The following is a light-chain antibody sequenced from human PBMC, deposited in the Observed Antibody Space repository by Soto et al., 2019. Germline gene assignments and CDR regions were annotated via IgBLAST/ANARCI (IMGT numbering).Light chain of an antibody. CDR2: EAT. V-gene: IGLV2-23*01. CDR3: CSYAGSYTWV. J-gene: IGLJ3*02. Sequence: SALTQPASVSGSPGQSITISCTGTNSDVGSYNLVSWYQQHPGKAPKVMIYEATKRPSGVSNRFSGSKSGNTASLTISGLQAEDEADYYCCSYAGSYTWVFGGGTKLTVL. CDR1: NSDVGSYNL.